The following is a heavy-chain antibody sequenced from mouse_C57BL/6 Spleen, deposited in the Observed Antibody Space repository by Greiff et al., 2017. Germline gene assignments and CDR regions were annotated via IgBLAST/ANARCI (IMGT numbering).Heavy chain of an antibody. CDR3: ARETVVGSYGYLDV. CDR1: GFSLTSYG. Sequence: VKLVESGPGLVQPSQSLSITCTASGFSLTSYGVHWVRQSPGKGLEWLGVIWSGGSTDYTAAFISRLSISKDNSKSQVFFKMNSLQADDTAIYYCARETVVGSYGYLDVWGTGTAVTVSS. V-gene: IGHV2-2*01. D-gene: IGHD1-1*01. CDR2: IWSGGST. J-gene: IGHJ1*03.